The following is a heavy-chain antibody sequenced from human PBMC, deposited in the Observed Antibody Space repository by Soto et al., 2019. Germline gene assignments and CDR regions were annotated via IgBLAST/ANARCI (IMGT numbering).Heavy chain of an antibody. Sequence: GESLKISCKGSGYSFTSYWIGWVRQMPGKGLEWMGIIYPGDSDTRYSPSFQGQVTISADKSISTAYLQWSSLKASDTAMYYCARAPENYDFWSGYYNSDYYYYYMDVWGKGTTVTVSS. CDR3: ARAPENYDFWSGYYNSDYYYYYMDV. CDR2: IYPGDSDT. CDR1: GYSFTSYW. J-gene: IGHJ6*03. V-gene: IGHV5-51*01. D-gene: IGHD3-3*01.